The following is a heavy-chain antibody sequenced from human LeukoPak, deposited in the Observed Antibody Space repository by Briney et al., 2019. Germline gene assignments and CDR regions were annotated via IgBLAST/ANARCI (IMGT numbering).Heavy chain of an antibody. J-gene: IGHJ3*02. CDR1: GGSISSGGYY. Sequence: SETLSLTCTVSGGSISSGGYYWRWIRQHPGKGLEWIGYIYYSGSTYYNPSLKSRVTISVDTSKNQFSLKLSSVTAADTAVYYCARDGYYDSSGYYPDAFDIWGQGTMVTVSS. CDR2: IYYSGST. D-gene: IGHD3-22*01. CDR3: ARDGYYDSSGYYPDAFDI. V-gene: IGHV4-31*03.